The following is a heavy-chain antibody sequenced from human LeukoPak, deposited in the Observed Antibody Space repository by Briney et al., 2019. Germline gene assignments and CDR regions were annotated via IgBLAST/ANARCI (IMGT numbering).Heavy chain of an antibody. Sequence: ASLKVSCKPSGYTFITYPISWVRQAPGQGLEWMGWISTNTGIPTYARGFTGRFVFSLDTSVGTAYLQISSLKAEDTALYYCARESTVAGTIDFWGQGTLVTVSS. D-gene: IGHD6-19*01. CDR1: GYTFITYP. CDR3: ARESTVAGTIDF. CDR2: ISTNTGIP. J-gene: IGHJ4*02. V-gene: IGHV7-4-1*02.